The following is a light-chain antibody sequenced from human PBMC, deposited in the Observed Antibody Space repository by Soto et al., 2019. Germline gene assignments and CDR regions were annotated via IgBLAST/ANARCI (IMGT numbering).Light chain of an antibody. CDR2: DVS. CDR1: SSDVGGYNY. V-gene: IGLV2-14*01. J-gene: IGLJ1*01. CDR3: SSYTTSNTRQIV. Sequence: QSVLTQPASVSGSPGQSITISCTGTSSDVGGYNYVSWYQQHPGKAPKFMIYDVSNRPSGVSNRFSGSKSGNTASLTISGLQAEDEADYYRSSYTTSNTRQIVFGTG.